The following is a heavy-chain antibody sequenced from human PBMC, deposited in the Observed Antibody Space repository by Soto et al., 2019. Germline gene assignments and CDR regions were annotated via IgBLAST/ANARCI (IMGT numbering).Heavy chain of an antibody. CDR1: GGSISSSSYY. J-gene: IGHJ3*02. CDR3: ARDLTRRPLWLGELLNDAFDI. CDR2: IYYSGST. Sequence: PSETLSLTCTVSGGSISSSSYYWGWIRQPPGKGLEWIGSIYYSGSTYYNPSLKSRVTISVDTSKNQFSLKLSSVTAADTAVYYCARDLTRRPLWLGELLNDAFDIWGQGTMVTVSS. V-gene: IGHV4-39*02. D-gene: IGHD3-10*01.